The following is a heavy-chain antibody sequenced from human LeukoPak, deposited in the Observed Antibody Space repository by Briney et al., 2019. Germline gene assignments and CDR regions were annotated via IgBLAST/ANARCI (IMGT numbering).Heavy chain of an antibody. J-gene: IGHJ4*02. V-gene: IGHV1-46*01. D-gene: IGHD2-2*01. Sequence: GASVKVSCKASGYTFPSYFMHWVRQAPGQGLEWMGIINPTGGSTSYAQKFQGRVTMTRDTSTSTVYMELSSLRSEDTAVHYCARDCSSTSCYWGFDYWGQGTLVTVSS. CDR1: GYTFPSYF. CDR2: INPTGGST. CDR3: ARDCSSTSCYWGFDY.